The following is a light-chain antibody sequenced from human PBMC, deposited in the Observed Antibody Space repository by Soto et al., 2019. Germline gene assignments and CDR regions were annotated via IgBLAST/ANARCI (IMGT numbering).Light chain of an antibody. CDR2: GNI. CDR1: SSNIGAGYV. CDR3: QSYDNSLSAAV. V-gene: IGLV1-40*01. J-gene: IGLJ3*02. Sequence: QPVLTQPPSVSGAPGQRVTISCTGSSSNIGAGYVVHWYQQLPGTAPKLLIYGNINRPSGVPDRFSGSRSGTSASLAITGLQAEDEADYYCQSYDNSLSAAVFGGGTKLTVL.